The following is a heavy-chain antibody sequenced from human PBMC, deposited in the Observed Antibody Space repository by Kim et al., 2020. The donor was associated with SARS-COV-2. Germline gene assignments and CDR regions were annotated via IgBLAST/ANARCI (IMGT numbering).Heavy chain of an antibody. Sequence: SVKVSCKASGGTFSSYAISWVRQAPGQGLEWMGRIIPILGIANYAQKFQGRVTITADKSTSTAYMELSSLRSEDTAVYYCARDSTASVRRVDTAYFDYWGQGTLVTVSS. D-gene: IGHD5-18*01. J-gene: IGHJ4*02. CDR3: ARDSTASVRRVDTAYFDY. V-gene: IGHV1-69*04. CDR2: IIPILGIA. CDR1: GGTFSSYA.